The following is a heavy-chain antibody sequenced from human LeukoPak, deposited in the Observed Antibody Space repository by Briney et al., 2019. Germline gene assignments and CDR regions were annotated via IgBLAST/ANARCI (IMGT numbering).Heavy chain of an antibody. D-gene: IGHD3-10*01. V-gene: IGHV4-4*07. J-gene: IGHJ5*01. CDR3: ARDLAYYYCSGSYYNGGNWFDS. CDR2: IYTIGST. CDR1: SGFTSSYY. Sequence: PSETLSLTCTVSSGFTSSYYWSCDRQPARKGLEWIGRIYTIGSTNYNPSLKSRVTMSVDTSKNQFTLKLSSVTAADTAVYYCARDLAYYYCSGSYYNGGNWFDSWGQGTLVTVSS.